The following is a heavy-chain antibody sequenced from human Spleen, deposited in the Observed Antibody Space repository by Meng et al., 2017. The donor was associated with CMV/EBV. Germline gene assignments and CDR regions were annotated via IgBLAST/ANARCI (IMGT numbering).Heavy chain of an antibody. D-gene: IGHD7-27*01. CDR1: GFTFSSHG. CDR2: TSHDGRNE. V-gene: IGHV3-30*04. J-gene: IGHJ6*02. CDR3: ARARHTGGYYGMDV. Sequence: GGSLRLSCAASGFTFSSHGMHWVRQAPGKGLEWLSVTSHDGRNEYYADSVKGRFTISRDNSKNTLYLQMNSLSADDTAVYYCARARHTGGYYGMDVWGQGTTVTVSS.